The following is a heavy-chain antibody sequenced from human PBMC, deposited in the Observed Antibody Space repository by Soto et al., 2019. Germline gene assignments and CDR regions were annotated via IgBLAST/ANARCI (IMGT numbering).Heavy chain of an antibody. CDR2: VYYSGSN. V-gene: IGHV4-59*01. D-gene: IGHD3-9*01. CDR1: CGSISNYY. CDR3: VRDYLLTGFEP. J-gene: IGHJ5*02. Sequence: SETLSRTCTVSCGSISNYYWTCVRQPPWKGLEWIVYVYYSGSNNYNPSLESRVTISIAASKNQFSLKMKSVTAADTAVDYCVRDYLLTGFEPWGQGALVTASS.